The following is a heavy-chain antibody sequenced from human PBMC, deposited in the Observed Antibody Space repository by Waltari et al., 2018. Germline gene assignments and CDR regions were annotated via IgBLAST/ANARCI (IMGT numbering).Heavy chain of an antibody. CDR2: IYWDDDK. J-gene: IGHJ5*02. CDR3: ALQDYDYVGGSYRGPSWFDP. V-gene: IGHV2-5*02. Sequence: QITLKESGPTLVKPTQTLTLTCTFPGFSLSTRGVGVGWIRQPPGKALEWLAPIYWDDDKRYSPSLKGRLTITKDTSKNQVVLTMTNMDPVDTATYYCALQDYDYVGGSYRGPSWFDPWGQGTLVTVSS. CDR1: GFSLSTRGVG. D-gene: IGHD3-16*02.